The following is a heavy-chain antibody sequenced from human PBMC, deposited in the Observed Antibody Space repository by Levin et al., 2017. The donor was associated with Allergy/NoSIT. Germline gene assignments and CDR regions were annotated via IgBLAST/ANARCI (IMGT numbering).Heavy chain of an antibody. CDR1: GYTFTGYY. Sequence: ASVKVSCKASGYTFTGYYMHWVRQAPGQGLEWMGWINPNSGGTNYAQKFQGRVTMTRDTSISTAYMELSRLRSDDTAVYYCARDQGCSSTSCYLDYMDVWGKGTTVTVSS. V-gene: IGHV1-2*02. D-gene: IGHD2-2*01. J-gene: IGHJ6*03. CDR3: ARDQGCSSTSCYLDYMDV. CDR2: INPNSGGT.